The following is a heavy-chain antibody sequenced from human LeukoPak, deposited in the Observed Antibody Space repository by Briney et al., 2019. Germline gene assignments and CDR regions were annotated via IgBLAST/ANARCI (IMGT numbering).Heavy chain of an antibody. V-gene: IGHV4-38-2*01. J-gene: IGHJ4*02. Sequence: SETLSLTCAVSGYSISSGYYWGWIRQPPGKGLKWIGSIYHSGSTYYNPSLKSRVTISVDTSKNQFSLKLSSVTAADTAVYYCARQFEQWLVPGEFDYWGQGTLVTVSS. CDR3: ARQFEQWLVPGEFDY. CDR2: IYHSGST. D-gene: IGHD6-19*01. CDR1: GYSISSGYY.